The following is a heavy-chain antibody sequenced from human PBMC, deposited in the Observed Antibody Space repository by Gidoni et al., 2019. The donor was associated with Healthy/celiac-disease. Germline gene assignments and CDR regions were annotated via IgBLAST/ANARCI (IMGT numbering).Heavy chain of an antibody. D-gene: IGHD6-19*01. CDR2: INHSGST. CDR1: GGSFSGYY. CDR3: ASGHSSGWYRDYYYYYGMDV. V-gene: IGHV4-34*01. Sequence: QVQLQQWGAGLLKPSETLSLTCAVYGGSFSGYYWSWIRQPPGKGMEWIGEINHSGSTNYNQSLKSRVTISVDTAKNQFSLKLSSVTAADTAVYYCASGHSSGWYRDYYYYYGMDVWGQGTTVTVSS. J-gene: IGHJ6*02.